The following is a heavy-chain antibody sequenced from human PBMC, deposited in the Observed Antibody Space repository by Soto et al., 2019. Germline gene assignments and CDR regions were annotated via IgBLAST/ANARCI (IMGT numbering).Heavy chain of an antibody. V-gene: IGHV3-21*01. D-gene: IGHD2-2*02. CDR2: ISSRSDI. Sequence: GGSLRLSCVGSGFTFSTYSINWVRQAPGKGLEWVSSISSRSDIYYADSVKGRFTISRDNAKNSVSLQMNSLRAEDTAVYYCAREYTAWPLAYGLDVWGQGTTVTVSS. CDR3: AREYTAWPLAYGLDV. J-gene: IGHJ6*02. CDR1: GFTFSTYS.